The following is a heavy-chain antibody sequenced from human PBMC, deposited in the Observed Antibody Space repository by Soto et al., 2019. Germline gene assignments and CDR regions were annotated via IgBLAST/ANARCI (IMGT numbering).Heavy chain of an antibody. J-gene: IGHJ4*02. V-gene: IGHV1-46*01. CDR1: GYTFTSYY. CDR2: VNPSGGST. CDR3: ARRFLGNQGIDY. Sequence: QVQLVQSGAEVKKPGASVKVSCKASGYTFTSYYMHWVRQALGQGLECMGIVNPSGGSTSYAQKFQGRVTLTRDTARSTVYMELSSLRSEDTAVYYCARRFLGNQGIDYWGQGTLVTVSS. D-gene: IGHD3-3*01.